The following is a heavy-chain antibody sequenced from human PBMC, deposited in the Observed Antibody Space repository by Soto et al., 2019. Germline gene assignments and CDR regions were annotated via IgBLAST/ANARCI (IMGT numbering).Heavy chain of an antibody. CDR1: GYSFAGDW. V-gene: IGHV5-10-1*01. CDR3: ARQIYDSDTGPNFQYSFDS. J-gene: IGHJ4*02. Sequence: GESLKISCQGSGYSFAGDWITWVRQKPGKGLEWMGRIDPSDSQTYYSPSFRGHVTITVTKSTTTVFLQWSSLRASDTAMYYCARQIYDSDTGPNFQYSFDSWGQGTPVTVSS. D-gene: IGHD3-22*01. CDR2: IDPSDSQT.